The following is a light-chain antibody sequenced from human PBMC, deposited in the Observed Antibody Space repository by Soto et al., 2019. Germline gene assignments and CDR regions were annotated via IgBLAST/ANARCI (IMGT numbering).Light chain of an antibody. CDR3: GTWDSSLSGGV. V-gene: IGLV1-51*01. CDR1: SSNIGNSY. Sequence: QSVLTQPPSVSAAPGQKVTISCSGSSSNIGNSYVFWYQHLPGTAPKLLIYDNNKRPSGIPDRFSASKSGTPATLGITGLQTGDEADYYCGTWDSSLSGGVFGGGTQLTVL. J-gene: IGLJ3*02. CDR2: DNN.